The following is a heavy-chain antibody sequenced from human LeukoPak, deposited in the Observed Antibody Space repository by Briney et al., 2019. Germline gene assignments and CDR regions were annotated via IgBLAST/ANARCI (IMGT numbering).Heavy chain of an antibody. V-gene: IGHV3-23*01. J-gene: IGHJ4*02. CDR2: ISGSGGST. CDR1: GFTVSSNS. Sequence: GGSLRLSCAASGFTVSSNSMTWVRQAPGKGLEWVSAISGSGGSTYYADSVKGRFTISRDNSKNTLYLQMNSLRAEDTAVYYCAKWGGYCSSTSCPDFGYWGQGTLVTVSS. D-gene: IGHD2-2*01. CDR3: AKWGGYCSSTSCPDFGY.